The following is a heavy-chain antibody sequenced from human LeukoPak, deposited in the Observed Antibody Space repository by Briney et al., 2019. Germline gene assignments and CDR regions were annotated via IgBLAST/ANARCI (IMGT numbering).Heavy chain of an antibody. CDR1: GYTFTSYY. V-gene: IGHV1-46*01. CDR3: ASRGAHTYYYDY. CDR2: INPSGGST. J-gene: IGHJ4*02. D-gene: IGHD3-10*01. Sequence: GASVKVSCKASGYTFTSYYMHWVRQAPGQGLEWMGIINPSGGSTSYAQKFQGRVTMTRDTSTSTVYMELSSLRSEDTAVYYCASRGAHTYYYDYWGQGTLVTVSS.